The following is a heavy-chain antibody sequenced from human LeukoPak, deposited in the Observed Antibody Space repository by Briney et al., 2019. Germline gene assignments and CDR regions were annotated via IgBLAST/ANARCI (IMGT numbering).Heavy chain of an antibody. CDR1: GFTFDDYG. CDR3: ARTKSIAVAGTYDY. V-gene: IGHV3-20*04. Sequence: GGSLRLSCAASGFTFDDYGMSWVRQAPGKGLEWVSGINWNGGSTGYADSVKGRFTISRDNAKNSLYLQMNSLRAEDTALYYCARTKSIAVAGTYDYWGQGTRVTVSS. CDR2: INWNGGST. D-gene: IGHD6-19*01. J-gene: IGHJ4*02.